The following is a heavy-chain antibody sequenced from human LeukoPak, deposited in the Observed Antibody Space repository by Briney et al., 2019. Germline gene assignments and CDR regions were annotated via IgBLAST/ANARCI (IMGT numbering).Heavy chain of an antibody. V-gene: IGHV1-69*13. J-gene: IGHJ6*04. CDR1: GGTFSSYA. CDR2: IIPIFGTA. CDR3: ARDRYCSSTSCYSGDYGMDV. D-gene: IGHD2-2*01. Sequence: ASVKVSCKASGGTFSSYATSWVRQAPGQGLEWMGGIIPIFGTANYAQKFQGRVTITADESTSTAYMELSSLRSEDTAVYYCARDRYCSSTSCYSGDYGMDVWGKGTTVTVSS.